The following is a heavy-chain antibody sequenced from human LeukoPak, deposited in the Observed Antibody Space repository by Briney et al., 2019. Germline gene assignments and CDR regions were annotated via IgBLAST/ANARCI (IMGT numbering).Heavy chain of an antibody. D-gene: IGHD4-23*01. J-gene: IGHJ4*02. Sequence: ASVKVSCKASGYTFTGHYMHWVRQAPGQGREWMGWINPNSGGTHYAQKFQGRVTMTRDTSISTAYMELSRLRSDDTAVYYCARETTVVTPGGDYWGQGTLVTVSS. CDR3: ARETTVVTPGGDY. CDR1: GYTFTGHY. V-gene: IGHV1-2*02. CDR2: INPNSGGT.